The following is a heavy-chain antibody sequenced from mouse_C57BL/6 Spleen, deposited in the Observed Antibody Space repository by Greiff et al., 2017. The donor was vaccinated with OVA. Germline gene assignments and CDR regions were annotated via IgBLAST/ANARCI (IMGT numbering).Heavy chain of an antibody. J-gene: IGHJ1*03. CDR3: ARQRLTGTRNWYFDV. CDR2: ISSGSSTI. CDR1: GFTFSDYG. V-gene: IGHV5-17*01. Sequence: EVKLVESGGGLVKPGGSLKLSCAASGFTFSDYGMHWVRQAPEKGLEWVAYISSGSSTIYYADTVKGRFTISRDNAKNTLFLQMTSLRSEDTAMYYCARQRLTGTRNWYFDVWGTGTTVTVSS. D-gene: IGHD4-1*01.